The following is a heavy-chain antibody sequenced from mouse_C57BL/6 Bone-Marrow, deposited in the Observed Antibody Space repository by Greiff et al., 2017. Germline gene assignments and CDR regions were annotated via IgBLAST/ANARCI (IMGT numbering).Heavy chain of an antibody. Sequence: QVQLQQPGAELVRPGSSVKLSCKASGYTFTSYWMHWVKQRPIQGLEWIGNIDPSDSETHYNQKFKDKATLTVDTSSSTAYMQLSSLTSEDSAVYYCARRRYGSSYGFDYWGQGTTLTVSS. V-gene: IGHV1-52*01. CDR1: GYTFTSYW. CDR2: IDPSDSET. D-gene: IGHD1-1*01. CDR3: ARRRYGSSYGFDY. J-gene: IGHJ2*01.